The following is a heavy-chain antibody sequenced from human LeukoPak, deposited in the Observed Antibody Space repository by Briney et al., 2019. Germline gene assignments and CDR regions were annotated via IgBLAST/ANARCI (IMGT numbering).Heavy chain of an antibody. CDR3: AREGGFYRPLDY. Sequence: PSETLSLTCGVSGGSVINTNWWTWVRQPPGKGLEWIGEVHLDGSTNYNPSLESRLTMSVDVSENQVSLKLTSVTAADTAVYYCAREGGFYRPLDYSGQGTLVTVSS. V-gene: IGHV4-4*02. J-gene: IGHJ4*02. D-gene: IGHD3-3*01. CDR1: GGSVINTNW. CDR2: VHLDGST.